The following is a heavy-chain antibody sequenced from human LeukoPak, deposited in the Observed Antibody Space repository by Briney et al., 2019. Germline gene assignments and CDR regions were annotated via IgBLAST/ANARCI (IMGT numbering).Heavy chain of an antibody. CDR3: AKGRYYYYYMDV. J-gene: IGHJ6*03. CDR1: GFTFSSYG. CDR2: ISGSGGTT. Sequence: GGSLRLSCAASGFTFSSYGMSWVRQAPGKGLEWVSAISGSGGTTYYADSVKGRFTISRDNSKNTLYLQMNSLRAEGTAIYYCAKGRYYYYYMDVWGKGTTVTISS. V-gene: IGHV3-23*01.